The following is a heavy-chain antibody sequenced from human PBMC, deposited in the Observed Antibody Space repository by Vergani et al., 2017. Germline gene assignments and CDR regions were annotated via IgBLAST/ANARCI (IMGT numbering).Heavy chain of an antibody. J-gene: IGHJ1*01. V-gene: IGHV4-39*01. Sequence: QLQLQESGPELVKPSETLSLTCTVSGVSIGSNSYYWGWIRQPPGKGLEWIGTIYYTGTTYYNEAHKSRLTISVDTSKNQFSLNLTSVTAADTAVYYCTRHGRSGWAGYFQHWGQGTLVTASS. CDR3: TRHGRSGWAGYFQH. CDR1: GVSIGSNSYY. CDR2: IYYTGTT. D-gene: IGHD6-19*01.